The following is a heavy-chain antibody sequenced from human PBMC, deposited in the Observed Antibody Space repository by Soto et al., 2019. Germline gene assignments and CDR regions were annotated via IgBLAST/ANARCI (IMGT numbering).Heavy chain of an antibody. D-gene: IGHD1-7*01. CDR1: GFTFSSYA. J-gene: IGHJ5*02. Sequence: GGSLRLSCAASGFTFSSYAMSWVRQAPGKGLEWVSAISGSGGSTYYADSVKGRFTISRDNSKNTLYLQMNSLRAEDTAVYYCAKDRYNWNSGPRWFDPWGQGTLVTVSS. CDR2: ISGSGGST. CDR3: AKDRYNWNSGPRWFDP. V-gene: IGHV3-23*01.